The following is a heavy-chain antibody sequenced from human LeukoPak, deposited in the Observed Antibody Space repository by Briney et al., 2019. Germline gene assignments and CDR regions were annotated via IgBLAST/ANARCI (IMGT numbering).Heavy chain of an antibody. CDR2: ISRTSESI. J-gene: IGHJ6*03. CDR3: ARDLTDPPYYYYYIDV. V-gene: IGHV3-21*01. Sequence: GGSLRLSCAASGFTFNSYSMSWVRQAPGKGLEWVSIISRTSESIFYADSVKGRFTISRDNAKNSLYLQMNGLRADDTAAYYCARDLTDPPYYYYYIDVWGKGTTVTISS. CDR1: GFTFNSYS.